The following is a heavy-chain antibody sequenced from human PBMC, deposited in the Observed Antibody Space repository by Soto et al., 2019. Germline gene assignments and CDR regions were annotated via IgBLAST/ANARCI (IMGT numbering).Heavy chain of an antibody. CDR1: GYTFTSYG. CDR3: ARDRGAYGMDV. Sequence: QVQLVQSGAEEKKPGASVKVSCKASGYTFTSYGISWVRQAPGQGLGWMGWISAYNGNTNYAQKLQGRVTTTTDTSTSTSCVGLRSLRSDDTAVYYCARDRGAYGMDVWGQGTTVTVSS. CDR2: ISAYNGNT. V-gene: IGHV1-18*01. J-gene: IGHJ6*02.